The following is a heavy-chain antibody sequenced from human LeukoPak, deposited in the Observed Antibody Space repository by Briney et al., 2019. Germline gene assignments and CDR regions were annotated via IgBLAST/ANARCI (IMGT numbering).Heavy chain of an antibody. Sequence: SETLSLTCTVSGDSISSSSYYWGWIRQPPGKGLEYIGCINFGGSTYYNPSLKSRVTISVDTSKSQFSLKMNSVTAVDTAVYYCARLAVGEPLDYWGQGTLVTVSS. CDR1: GDSISSSSYY. V-gene: IGHV4-39*01. D-gene: IGHD3-10*01. CDR2: INFGGST. J-gene: IGHJ4*02. CDR3: ARLAVGEPLDY.